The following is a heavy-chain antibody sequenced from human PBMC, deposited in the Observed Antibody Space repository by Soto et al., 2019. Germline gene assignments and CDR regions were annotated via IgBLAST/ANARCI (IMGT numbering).Heavy chain of an antibody. Sequence: EVHLLESGGGLVQPGASLRLSCETSGFSSSSCVMTWVRQAPGKGLEWVSVITKSGDTDYADSVKGRFTISRDNSRNAVYLQMNSLRAEDTAVYYCAKGLLNGRWYAADWGQGTLVTVSS. J-gene: IGHJ4*02. V-gene: IGHV3-23*01. CDR1: GFSSSSCV. CDR2: ITKSGDT. CDR3: AKGLLNGRWYAAD. D-gene: IGHD6-13*01.